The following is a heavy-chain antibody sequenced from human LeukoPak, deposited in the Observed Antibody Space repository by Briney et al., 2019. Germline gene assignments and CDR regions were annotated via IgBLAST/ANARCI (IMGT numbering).Heavy chain of an antibody. CDR1: GGSISSSSYY. Sequence: PSETLSLTCTFSGGSISSSSYYWGWIRQPPGKGLEWIGSIYYSGSTYYNPSPKSRVTISVDTSKNQFSLKLSSVAAADTAVYYCASHYGSGNNWFDPWGQGTLVTVSS. CDR2: IYYSGST. V-gene: IGHV4-39*01. J-gene: IGHJ5*02. D-gene: IGHD3-10*01. CDR3: ASHYGSGNNWFDP.